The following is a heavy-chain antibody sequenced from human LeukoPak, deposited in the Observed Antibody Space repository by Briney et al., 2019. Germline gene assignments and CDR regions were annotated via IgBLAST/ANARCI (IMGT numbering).Heavy chain of an antibody. CDR1: GFTFDDYA. D-gene: IGHD3-3*01. CDR2: ISWNSGRI. J-gene: IGHJ4*02. V-gene: IGHV3-9*03. Sequence: GRSLRLSCAASGFTFDDYAMHWVRQAPGKGLEWVSGISWNSGRIGYVDSVKGRFTISRDNAKDSLYLQMDSLKPEDMAVYYCAQSTYYDFWSGYLDYWGQGTRVTVSS. CDR3: AQSTYYDFWSGYLDY.